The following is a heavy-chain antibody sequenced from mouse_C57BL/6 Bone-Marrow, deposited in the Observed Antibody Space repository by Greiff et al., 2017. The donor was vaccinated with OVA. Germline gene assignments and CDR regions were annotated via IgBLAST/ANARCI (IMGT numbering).Heavy chain of an antibody. CDR2: ISNLAYSI. J-gene: IGHJ3*01. CDR1: GFTFSDYG. V-gene: IGHV5-15*01. CDR3: AGSYYSNYGFAY. Sequence: EVQLVESGGGLVQPGGSLKLSCAASGFTFSDYGMAWVRQAPRKGPEWVAFISNLAYSIYYADTVTGRFTISRENAKNTLYLEMSSLRSEDTAIYYCAGSYYSNYGFAYWGQGTLVTVSA. D-gene: IGHD2-5*01.